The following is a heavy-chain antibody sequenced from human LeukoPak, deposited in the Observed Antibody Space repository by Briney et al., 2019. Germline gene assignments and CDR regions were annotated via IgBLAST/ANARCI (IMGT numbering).Heavy chain of an antibody. J-gene: IGHJ6*03. CDR1: GGSISSSSYY. CDR2: IYYSGST. CDR3: ARGRSSWTYYYYYYMDV. V-gene: IGHV4-39*07. D-gene: IGHD6-13*01. Sequence: SETLSLTCTVSGGSISSSSYYWGWIRQPPGKGLEWIGSIYYSGSTYYNPSLKSRVTISVDTSKDQFSLKLSSVTAADTAVYYCARGRSSWTYYYYYYMDVWGKGTTVTVSS.